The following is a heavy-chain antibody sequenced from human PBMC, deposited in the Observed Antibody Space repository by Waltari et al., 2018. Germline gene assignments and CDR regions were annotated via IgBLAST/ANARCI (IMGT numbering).Heavy chain of an antibody. CDR3: ARGVDFWSGYYVDY. Sequence: QLQLQESGPGLVKPSETLSLTCTVSGGSISSSSYYWGWIRQPPGKGLEWIGSIYYSGSTYYNPSRKSRGTISVDTSKNQFSLKLSSVTAADTAVYYCARGVDFWSGYYVDYWGQGTLVTVSS. CDR1: GGSISSSSYY. CDR2: IYYSGST. V-gene: IGHV4-39*07. J-gene: IGHJ4*02. D-gene: IGHD3-3*01.